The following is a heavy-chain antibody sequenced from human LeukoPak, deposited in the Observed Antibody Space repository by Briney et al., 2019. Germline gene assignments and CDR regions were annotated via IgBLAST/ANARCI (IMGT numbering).Heavy chain of an antibody. D-gene: IGHD3-22*01. V-gene: IGHV5-51*01. CDR1: GYSFTSYW. Sequence: GESLKISCKGSGYSFTSYWIGWLRQMPGKGLEWMGMIYPGDSDTRYSPSFQGQVTISAHKSISTAYLQWSSLKASDTAVYYCARGTYDYDSSGLNRLNAFDIWGQGTMVTVSS. CDR3: ARGTYDYDSSGLNRLNAFDI. CDR2: IYPGDSDT. J-gene: IGHJ3*02.